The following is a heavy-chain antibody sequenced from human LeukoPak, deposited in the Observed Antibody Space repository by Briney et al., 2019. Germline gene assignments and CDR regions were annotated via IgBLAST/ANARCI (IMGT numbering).Heavy chain of an antibody. D-gene: IGHD4-23*01. CDR3: ARDSTTVVTPRYFDL. CDR2: INPNSGGT. CDR1: GYTFTCYY. Sequence: ASVKVSCKASGYTFTCYYMHWVRQAPGQGLEWMGWINPNSGGTNYAQKFQGRVTMTRDTSISTAYMELSRLRSDDTAVYYCARDSTTVVTPRYFDLWGRGTLVTVSS. J-gene: IGHJ2*01. V-gene: IGHV1-2*02.